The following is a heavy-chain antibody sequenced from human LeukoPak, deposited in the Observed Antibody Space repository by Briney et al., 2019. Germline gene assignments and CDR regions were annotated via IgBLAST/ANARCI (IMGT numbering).Heavy chain of an antibody. CDR1: GFTFTSSA. V-gene: IGHV1-58*02. D-gene: IGHD3-22*01. Sequence: ASVKVSCKASGFTFTSSAMQWVRQARGQRLEWIGWIVVGSGNTNYAQKFQERVTITRDMSTSTAYMEVRSLRSEDTAVYYCAADWNYYDSSGYSIAFDIWGQGTMVTVSS. CDR2: IVVGSGNT. J-gene: IGHJ3*02. CDR3: AADWNYYDSSGYSIAFDI.